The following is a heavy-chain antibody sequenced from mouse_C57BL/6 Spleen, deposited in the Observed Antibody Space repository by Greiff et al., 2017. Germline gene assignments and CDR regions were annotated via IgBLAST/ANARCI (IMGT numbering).Heavy chain of an antibody. Sequence: VQLKESGPELVKPGASVKISCKASGYSFTGYYMNWVKQSPEKSLEWIGEINPSTGGTTYNQKFKAKATLTVDKSSSTAYRQLKSLTSEDSAVYYCARQRRTPIDYWGQGTSVTVSS. J-gene: IGHJ4*01. CDR3: ARQRRTPIDY. V-gene: IGHV1-42*01. CDR2: INPSTGGT. CDR1: GYSFTGYY.